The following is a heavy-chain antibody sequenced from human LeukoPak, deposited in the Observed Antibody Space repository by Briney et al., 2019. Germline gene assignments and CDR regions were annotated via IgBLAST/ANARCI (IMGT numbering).Heavy chain of an antibody. J-gene: IGHJ4*02. D-gene: IGHD2-2*01. V-gene: IGHV1-69*13. CDR1: GGTFSSYA. CDR2: IIPIFGTA. CDR3: ARAGSDCSSTSCYDY. Sequence: GASVKVSCKPSGGTFSSYAISWLRQAPGHGLEWMGGIIPIFGTANYAQKFQGRVTITADEYTSTAYMELSSLRSEDTAVYYCARAGSDCSSTSCYDYWGQGTLVTVSS.